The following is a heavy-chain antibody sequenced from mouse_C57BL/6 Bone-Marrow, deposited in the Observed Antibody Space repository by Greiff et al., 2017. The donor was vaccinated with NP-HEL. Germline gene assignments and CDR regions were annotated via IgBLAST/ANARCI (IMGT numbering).Heavy chain of an antibody. V-gene: IGHV1-54*01. D-gene: IGHD2-1*01. CDR3: AREYYGNFYAMDY. CDR2: INPGSGGP. CDR1: GYAFTNYL. J-gene: IGHJ4*01. Sequence: QVQLKQSGAELVRPGTSVKVSCKASGYAFTNYLIEWVKQRPGQGLEWIGVINPGSGGPNYNEKFKGKATLTADKSSSTAYMQLSSLTSEYSAVYFCAREYYGNFYAMDYWGQGTSVTVSS.